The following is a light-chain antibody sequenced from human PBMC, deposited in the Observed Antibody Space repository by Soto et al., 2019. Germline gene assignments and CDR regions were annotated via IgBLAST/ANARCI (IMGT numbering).Light chain of an antibody. Sequence: QSVLTQPPSVSAAPGQKVTISCSGSNSNIGVNSVSWYQQLPATAPKLLIYDNNERPSGIPDRFSGFKSGTSATLGITGLQTGDEADYYCGTWDTNLSAGVFGGGTQLTVL. V-gene: IGLV1-51*01. CDR3: GTWDTNLSAGV. J-gene: IGLJ3*02. CDR1: NSNIGVNS. CDR2: DNN.